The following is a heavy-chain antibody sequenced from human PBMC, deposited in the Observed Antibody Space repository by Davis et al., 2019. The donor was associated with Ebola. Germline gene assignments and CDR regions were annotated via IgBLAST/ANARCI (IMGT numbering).Heavy chain of an antibody. V-gene: IGHV2-70*12. J-gene: IGHJ4*02. CDR3: AHRIPTSNYAFDY. D-gene: IGHD4-11*01. CDR2: IDWDDDK. Sequence: SGPTLVKPTPTLTLTCTFSGFSLSTSGMCVSWIRQPPGKALEWLALIDWDDDKYYSTSLKTRLTISKDTSKTQVVLTMTNMDPVYTATSYCAHRIPTSNYAFDYWGQGTLVTVSS. CDR1: GFSLSTSGMC.